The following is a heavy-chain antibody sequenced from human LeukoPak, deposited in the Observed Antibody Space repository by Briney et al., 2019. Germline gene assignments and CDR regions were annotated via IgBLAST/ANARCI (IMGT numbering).Heavy chain of an antibody. Sequence: GGSLRLSCAASGFTFSSYGMNWVRQAPGKGLEWVSSISSSSSYIYYADSVKGRFTISRDNAKNSLYLQMNSLRAEDMAVYYCARDRTTYFDYWGQGTLVTVSS. D-gene: IGHD1-7*01. CDR1: GFTFSSYG. V-gene: IGHV3-21*04. CDR3: ARDRTTYFDY. J-gene: IGHJ4*02. CDR2: ISSSSSYI.